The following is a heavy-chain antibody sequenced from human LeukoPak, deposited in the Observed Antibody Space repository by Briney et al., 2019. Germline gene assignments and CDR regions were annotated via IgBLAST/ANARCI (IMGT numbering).Heavy chain of an antibody. V-gene: IGHV4-34*01. CDR3: ARVRGMIVVARRLYFDY. Sequence: SETLSLTXAVYGGSFSGYYWSWIRQPPGKGLEWIGEINHSGSTNYNPSLKSRVTISVDTSKNQFSLKLSSVTAADTAVYYCARVRGMIVVARRLYFDYWGQGTLVTVSS. CDR1: GGSFSGYY. CDR2: INHSGST. J-gene: IGHJ4*02. D-gene: IGHD3-22*01.